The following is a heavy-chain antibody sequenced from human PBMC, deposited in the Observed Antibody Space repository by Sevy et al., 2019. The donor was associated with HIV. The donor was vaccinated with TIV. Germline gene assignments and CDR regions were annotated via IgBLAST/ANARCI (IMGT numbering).Heavy chain of an antibody. CDR2: ISYDGSNT. D-gene: IGHD3-22*01. Sequence: GGSLRLSCAASGFTFTTYAMHWVRHAPGKGLEWVAVISYDGSNTYYADSVKGRFTISRDSSKNALYLQMNSRKAEDTAVYFCARDGGYDSRGYDLSNYWGQGTLVTVSS. V-gene: IGHV3-30-3*01. CDR1: GFTFTTYA. J-gene: IGHJ4*02. CDR3: ARDGGYDSRGYDLSNY.